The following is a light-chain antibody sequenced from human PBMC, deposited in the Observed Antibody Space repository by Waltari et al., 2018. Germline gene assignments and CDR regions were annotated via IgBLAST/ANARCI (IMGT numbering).Light chain of an antibody. CDR1: QGISSW. CDR2: KAS. Sequence: DIQMTQSPSSLSASVGDRVTVTCRASQGISSWLAWYQEKPGKAPKLLIYKASSLQSGVPSSFSGSGSGTDFTLTISSVQPEDFATYYCQHYVSAPFTFGPGTKLDIK. J-gene: IGKJ3*01. CDR3: QHYVSAPFT. V-gene: IGKV1-5*03.